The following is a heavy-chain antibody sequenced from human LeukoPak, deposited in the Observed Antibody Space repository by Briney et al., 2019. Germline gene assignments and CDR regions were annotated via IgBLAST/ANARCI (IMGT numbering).Heavy chain of an antibody. D-gene: IGHD5-18*01. CDR1: GYTFTSYA. CDR2: INAGNGNT. CDR3: ARGDTAMAIDP. J-gene: IGHJ5*02. V-gene: IGHV1-3*01. Sequence: VASVKVSRKASGYTFTSYAMHWVRQAPGQRLEWMGWINAGNGNTKYSQKFQGRVTITRDTSASTAYMELSSLRSEDTVVYYCARGDTAMAIDPWGQGTLVTVSS.